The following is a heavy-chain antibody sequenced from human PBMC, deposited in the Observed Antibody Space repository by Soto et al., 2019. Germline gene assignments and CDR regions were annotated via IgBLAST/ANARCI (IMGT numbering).Heavy chain of an antibody. Sequence: SSETLSLTCTVSGGSISSYYWSWIRQPPGKGLEWIGYIYYSGSTNYYPSLKSRVTISVDTSKNQFSLKLSSVTAADTAVYYCGSRSMVAFDYWGQGTLVTVSS. CDR3: GSRSMVAFDY. J-gene: IGHJ4*02. D-gene: IGHD5-12*01. CDR1: GGSISSYY. CDR2: IYYSGST. V-gene: IGHV4-59*01.